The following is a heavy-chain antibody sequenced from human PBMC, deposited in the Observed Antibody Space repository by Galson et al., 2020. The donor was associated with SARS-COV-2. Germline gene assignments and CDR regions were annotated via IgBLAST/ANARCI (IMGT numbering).Heavy chain of an antibody. CDR3: ARFDFQHAVTGPTQNDSSGYYYAPKPPRYHYYMDV. V-gene: IGHV4-4*02. D-gene: IGHD3-22*01. J-gene: IGHJ6*03. CDR1: GGSISSSNW. Sequence: SETLSLTCAVSGGSISSSNWWSWVRQPPGKGLEWIGEIYHSGSTNYNPSLKSRVTISVDKSKNQFSLKLSSVTAADTAVYYCARFDFQHAVTGPTQNDSSGYYYAPKPPRYHYYMDVWGKGTTVTVSS. CDR2: IYHSGST.